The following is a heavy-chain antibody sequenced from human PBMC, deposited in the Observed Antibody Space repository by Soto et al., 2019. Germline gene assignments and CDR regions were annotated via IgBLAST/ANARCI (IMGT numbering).Heavy chain of an antibody. J-gene: IGHJ4*02. CDR1: GFTFSDYG. Sequence: QVQLVESGGGVVQPGRSLRLSCAASGFTFSDYGMHWVSQAPGKGLEWVAVIWYDGSNKNYADSVKGRFIISRDNSKNTLYLQMNSLRAEDTAVYYCARDPGGSRSSPGDYWGQGTLVTVSS. CDR2: IWYDGSNK. D-gene: IGHD6-13*01. V-gene: IGHV3-33*01. CDR3: ARDPGGSRSSPGDY.